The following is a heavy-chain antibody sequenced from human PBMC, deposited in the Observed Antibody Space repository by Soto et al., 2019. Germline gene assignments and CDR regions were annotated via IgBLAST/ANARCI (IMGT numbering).Heavy chain of an antibody. V-gene: IGHV4-39*01. J-gene: IGHJ5*02. CDR1: GGSILDSTYY. CDR2: IFYSGGT. Sequence: QLLLQESGPGLVKPSESLSLTCTVSGGSILDSTYYWAWIRQPPGKGLEWIGTIFYSGGTFYTPSLKSRVTQSVDPSNHQFSLKLSSVTAADTAVYYCARQASGYYYGWFDPWGQGTLVTVSS. CDR3: ARQASGYYYGWFDP. D-gene: IGHD3-22*01.